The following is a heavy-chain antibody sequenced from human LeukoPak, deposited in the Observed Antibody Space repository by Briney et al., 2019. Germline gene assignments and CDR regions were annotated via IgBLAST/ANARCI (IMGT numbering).Heavy chain of an antibody. V-gene: IGHV4-61*01. Sequence: SETLSLTCTVSGVSVSSGSYYWSWIRQPPGKGLEWIGYIYYSGSTNYNPSLKSRVTISVDTSKNQFSLKLSSVTAADTAVYYCASGYDFGSNYFDYWGQGTLVTVSS. CDR1: GVSVSSGSYY. D-gene: IGHD3-3*01. CDR2: IYYSGST. J-gene: IGHJ4*02. CDR3: ASGYDFGSNYFDY.